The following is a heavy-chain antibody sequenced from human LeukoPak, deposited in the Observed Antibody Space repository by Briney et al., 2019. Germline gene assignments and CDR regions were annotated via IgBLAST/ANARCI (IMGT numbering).Heavy chain of an antibody. V-gene: IGHV1-2*02. J-gene: IGHJ5*02. CDR3: ARDRRVTIFGVVQSNWFDP. D-gene: IGHD3-3*01. CDR1: GYTFTGYY. Sequence: ASVKVSCKASGYTFTGYYMHWVRQAPGQGLEWMGLINPNSGGTNYAQKFQGRVTITRDTSISKAYMELSRLRSDDTAVYYCARDRRVTIFGVVQSNWFDPWGQGTLVTVSS. CDR2: INPNSGGT.